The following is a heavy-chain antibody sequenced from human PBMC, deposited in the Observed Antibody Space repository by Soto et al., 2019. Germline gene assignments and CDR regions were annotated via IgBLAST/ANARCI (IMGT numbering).Heavy chain of an antibody. D-gene: IGHD2-2*02. CDR2: VNPNSGGT. J-gene: IGHJ4*02. CDR1: GYTFTGYY. Sequence: AAVKVSCKASGYTFTGYYMHWVRQAPGQGLEWMGWVNPNSGGTNYAQKFQGWVTMTRDTSISTAYMELSRLRSDDTAVYYCARDLGLGSSSWYNFDTWGQETLFTVS. CDR3: ARDLGLGSSSWYNFDT. V-gene: IGHV1-2*04.